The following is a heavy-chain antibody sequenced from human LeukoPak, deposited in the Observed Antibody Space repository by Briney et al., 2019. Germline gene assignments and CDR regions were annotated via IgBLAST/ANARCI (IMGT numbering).Heavy chain of an antibody. J-gene: IGHJ4*02. D-gene: IGHD2-15*01. V-gene: IGHV3-30*02. Sequence: GGSLRLSCAASGFTFSSYGMHWVRQALGKGLEWVAFIRYDGSNKYYADSVKGRFTISRDNSKNTLYLQMNSLRAEDTAVYYCAKDLLKYCSGGSCYGADYWGQGTLVTVSS. CDR2: IRYDGSNK. CDR3: AKDLLKYCSGGSCYGADY. CDR1: GFTFSSYG.